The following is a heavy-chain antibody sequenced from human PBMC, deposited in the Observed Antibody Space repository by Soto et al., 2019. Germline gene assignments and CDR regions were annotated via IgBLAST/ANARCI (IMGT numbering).Heavy chain of an antibody. CDR3: ARGRSSCWYHYFDY. V-gene: IGHV3-30-3*01. Sequence: QVQLVESGGGVVQPGRSLRLSCAASGFTFSSYAMHWVRQAPGKGLEWVAVISYDGSNKYYADSVKGRFTISRDNSKNTLYLQMTEDTAVYYCARGRSSCWYHYFDYWGQGTLVTVSS. D-gene: IGHD6-19*01. CDR2: ISYDGSNK. CDR1: GFTFSSYA. J-gene: IGHJ4*02.